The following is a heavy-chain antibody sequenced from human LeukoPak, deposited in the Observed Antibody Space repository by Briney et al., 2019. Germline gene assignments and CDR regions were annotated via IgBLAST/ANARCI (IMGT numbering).Heavy chain of an antibody. Sequence: GASVKVSCKASGSTFTSYGISWVGQAPGQGLEWMGWISVYNGNIHHAQKLQGRVTMTTDTFTSTAYMELRSLTSDDTAIYYCARDAPSVAVAGGPDYWGQGTLVSVSS. CDR1: GSTFTSYG. J-gene: IGHJ4*02. CDR2: ISVYNGNI. CDR3: ARDAPSVAVAGGPDY. D-gene: IGHD6-19*01. V-gene: IGHV1-18*01.